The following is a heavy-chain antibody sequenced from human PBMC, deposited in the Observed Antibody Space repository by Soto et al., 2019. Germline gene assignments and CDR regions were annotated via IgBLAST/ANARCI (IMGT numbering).Heavy chain of an antibody. D-gene: IGHD6-13*01. CDR1: GFSFRTSGVH. CDR2: IYWDDDR. V-gene: IGHV2-5*02. Sequence: QITLKESGPTLVKPTQTLTLTCTFSGFSFRTSGVHVGWIRQPPGKALEWLALIYWDDDRRYSPSLKSRLIITEDTSKNQVVLTMTNLDPVDTATHYFAHSGNKASAGFYFDYWGQGTPVTVSS. J-gene: IGHJ4*02. CDR3: AHSGNKASAGFYFDY.